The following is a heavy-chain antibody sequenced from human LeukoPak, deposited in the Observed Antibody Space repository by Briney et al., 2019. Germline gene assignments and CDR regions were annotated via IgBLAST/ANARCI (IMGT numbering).Heavy chain of an antibody. CDR3: ARVDRYHFYLDV. CDR2: IIPIFGTP. Sequence: GASVKVSCEASGGTFRTYSVTWVRRAPGQGLEWIGGIIPIFGTPNYAQKFQGRVKVTTDDATGTVYMELSSLMSEDTAIYYCARVDRYHFYLDVWGKGTPVTVSS. J-gene: IGHJ6*03. V-gene: IGHV1-69*05. CDR1: GGTFRTYS.